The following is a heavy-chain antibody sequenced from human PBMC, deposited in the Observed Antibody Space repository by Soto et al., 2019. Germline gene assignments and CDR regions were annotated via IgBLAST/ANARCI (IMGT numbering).Heavy chain of an antibody. CDR1: GFTFSNAW. CDR3: TTTMVRGVIKKVDY. D-gene: IGHD3-10*01. J-gene: IGHJ4*02. V-gene: IGHV3-15*01. Sequence: GGSLRLSCAASGFTFSNAWMSWVRQAPGKGLEWVGRIKSKTDGGTTDYAAPVKGRFTISRDDSKNTLYLQMNSLKTEDTAVYYCTTTMVRGVIKKVDYWGEGSLVTVSS. CDR2: IKSKTDGGTT.